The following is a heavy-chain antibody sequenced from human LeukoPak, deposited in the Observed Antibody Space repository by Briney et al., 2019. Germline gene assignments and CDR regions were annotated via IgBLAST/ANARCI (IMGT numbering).Heavy chain of an antibody. Sequence: GASLRLSCAASGFTFSSYAMSWVRQAPGKGLEWVSAISGSGGSTYYADSVKGRFTISRDNSKNTLYLQTNSLRAEDTAVYYCAKDFINIVVVPAATTHYYGMDVWGQGTTVTVSS. CDR2: ISGSGGST. V-gene: IGHV3-23*01. J-gene: IGHJ6*02. CDR1: GFTFSSYA. D-gene: IGHD2-2*01. CDR3: AKDFINIVVVPAATTHYYGMDV.